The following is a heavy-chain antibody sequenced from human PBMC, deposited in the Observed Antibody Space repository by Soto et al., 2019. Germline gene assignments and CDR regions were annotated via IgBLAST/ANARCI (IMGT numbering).Heavy chain of an antibody. D-gene: IGHD3-3*01. CDR3: ARIRTYYDFWSGYYSVDY. J-gene: IGHJ4*02. V-gene: IGHV2-26*01. CDR1: GFSLSNARMG. Sequence: QVTLKESGPVLVKPTETLTLTCTVSGFSLSNARMGVSWIRQPPGKALEWLAHIFSNDEKSYSTSLKSRLTISKGTSKSQVVLTMTNMDPVDTATYYCARIRTYYDFWSGYYSVDYWGQGTLVTVSS. CDR2: IFSNDEK.